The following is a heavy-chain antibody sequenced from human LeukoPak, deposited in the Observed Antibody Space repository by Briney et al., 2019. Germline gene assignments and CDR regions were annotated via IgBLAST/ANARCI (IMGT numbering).Heavy chain of an antibody. CDR2: IYHSGST. CDR3: ASVPTSINTWLYYFDY. V-gene: IGHV4-39*01. CDR1: GGSISSSSYY. J-gene: IGHJ4*02. Sequence: SETLSLTCTVSGGSISSSSYYWGWIRQPPGKGLEWIGSVGSIYHSGSTYYNPSLKSRVTISVDTSKNEFSLKLSSVTAADTAVYYCASVPTSINTWLYYFDYWGQGTLVTVSS. D-gene: IGHD2/OR15-2a*01.